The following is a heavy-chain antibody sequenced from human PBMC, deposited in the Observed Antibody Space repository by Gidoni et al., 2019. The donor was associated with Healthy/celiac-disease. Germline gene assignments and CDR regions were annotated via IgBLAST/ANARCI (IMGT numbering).Heavy chain of an antibody. Sequence: QVQLVESGGGVVQPGRSLRLSCAASGFTFISYGMHWVRQAPGKGLEWVAVISYDGSNKYYADSVKGRFTISRDNSKNTLYLQMNSLRAEDTAVYYCAKVRYYGSGLSGYFDYWGQGTLVTVSS. V-gene: IGHV3-30*18. CDR3: AKVRYYGSGLSGYFDY. CDR1: GFTFISYG. D-gene: IGHD3-10*01. CDR2: ISYDGSNK. J-gene: IGHJ4*02.